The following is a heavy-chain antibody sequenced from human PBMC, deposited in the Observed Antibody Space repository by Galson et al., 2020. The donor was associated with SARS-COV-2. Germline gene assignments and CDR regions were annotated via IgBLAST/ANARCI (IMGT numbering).Heavy chain of an antibody. Sequence: SETLSLTCAVYGGSFSGHYWSWIRQSPGKGLEWIGEITQSGSVNYNPSPKGRVTISADTSKNQFSLELRSVTAADTAVYYCARGLFQTTMVIVVFTSGSFYFDSWGQGTLVSVSS. CDR2: ITQSGSV. CDR3: ARGLFQTTMVIVVFTSGSFYFDS. J-gene: IGHJ4*02. D-gene: IGHD3-22*01. V-gene: IGHV4-34*01. CDR1: GGSFSGHY.